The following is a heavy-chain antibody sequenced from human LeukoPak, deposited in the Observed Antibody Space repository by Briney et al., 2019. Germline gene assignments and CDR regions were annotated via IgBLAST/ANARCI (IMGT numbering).Heavy chain of an antibody. CDR2: ISSSSSYI. Sequence: GGSLRLSCAASGFTFSSYSMNWVRQALGKGLEWVSSISSSSSYIYYADSVKGRFTISRDNSKNTLYLQMNSLRAEDTAVYYCARDIDNGDYVVYWGQGTLVTVSS. CDR3: ARDIDNGDYVVY. D-gene: IGHD4-17*01. CDR1: GFTFSSYS. J-gene: IGHJ4*02. V-gene: IGHV3-21*04.